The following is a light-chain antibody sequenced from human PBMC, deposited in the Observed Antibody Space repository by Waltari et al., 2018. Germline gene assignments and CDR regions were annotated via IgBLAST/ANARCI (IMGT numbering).Light chain of an antibody. CDR3: QQRSNWPLLT. CDR2: DAS. V-gene: IGKV3-11*01. Sequence: EIVLTQSPATLSLSPGERATLSCRARQSITNYLAWYQKKRGQAPRLLISDASNRATGIPARFSGSGSGTDFTLTISGLEPEDFAVYYCQQRSNWPLLTFGGGTKVEIK. J-gene: IGKJ4*01. CDR1: QSITNY.